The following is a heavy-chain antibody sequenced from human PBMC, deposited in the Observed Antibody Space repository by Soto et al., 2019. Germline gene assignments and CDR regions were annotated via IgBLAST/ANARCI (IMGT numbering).Heavy chain of an antibody. Sequence: GGSLRLSCAASGFSFSTSTMHWVRLTAGKGLEWVALVSDYGSNADYADSVQGRFTISRDNSKNTLFLQMDSLRPEDKAIYYCAGVRHGDNCYPFFDYWGQGTFVTVSS. CDR1: GFSFSTST. CDR3: AGVRHGDNCYPFFDY. D-gene: IGHD4-17*01. J-gene: IGHJ4*02. CDR2: VSDYGSNA. V-gene: IGHV3-30-3*01.